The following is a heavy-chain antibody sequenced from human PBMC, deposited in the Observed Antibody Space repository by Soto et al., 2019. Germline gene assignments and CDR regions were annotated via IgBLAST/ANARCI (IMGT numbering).Heavy chain of an antibody. CDR3: ASTALHYDFWSGYYTGTGYYYYGMDV. CDR1: GYTFTSYD. V-gene: IGHV1-8*01. D-gene: IGHD3-3*01. CDR2: RNPNSGNT. Sequence: ASVKVSCKASGYTFTSYDINWVLQATGQGLEWMGWRNPNSGNTGYAQKFQGRVTMTRNTSISTAYMELSSLRSEDTAVYYCASTALHYDFWSGYYTGTGYYYYGMDVWGQGTTVTVSS. J-gene: IGHJ6*02.